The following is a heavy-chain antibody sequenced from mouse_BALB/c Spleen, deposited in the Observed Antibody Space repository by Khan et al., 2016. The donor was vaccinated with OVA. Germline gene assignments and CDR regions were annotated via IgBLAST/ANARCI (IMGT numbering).Heavy chain of an antibody. D-gene: IGHD2-1*01. CDR2: ISSDGDYT. CDR1: GFTFSTYA. J-gene: IGHJ3*01. CDR3: ARSPYGNFAY. Sequence: EVKLEVSGGGLVKPGGSLKLSCAASGFTFSTYAMSWVRQTPEKRLEWVATISSDGDYTYYPDNVTGRFTISRDNAKNTLYLQMSSLRSEDTAMYYCARSPYGNFAYWGQGTLVTVSA. V-gene: IGHV5-9-3*01.